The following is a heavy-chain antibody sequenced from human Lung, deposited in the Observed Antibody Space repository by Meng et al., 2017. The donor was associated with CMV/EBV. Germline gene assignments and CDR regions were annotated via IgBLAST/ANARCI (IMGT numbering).Heavy chain of an antibody. J-gene: IGHJ4*02. CDR3: TRPDSSYWPSDD. D-gene: IGHD6-6*01. Sequence: GESXKISCAASGFTFSSYWMHWVRQAPGKGLVWVSRINSDGSSTSYADSVKGRFTISRDNAKNTLYLQMNSLRAEDTAVYYCTRPDSSYWPSDDWGQGTLVTVSS. CDR1: GFTFSSYW. V-gene: IGHV3-74*01. CDR2: INSDGSST.